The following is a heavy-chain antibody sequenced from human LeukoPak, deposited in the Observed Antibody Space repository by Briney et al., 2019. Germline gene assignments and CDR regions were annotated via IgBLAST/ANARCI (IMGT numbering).Heavy chain of an antibody. J-gene: IGHJ1*01. CDR1: CGSISSGDYY. D-gene: IGHD5-18*01. CDR3: ARGGDSYEQYFQH. V-gene: IGHV4-30-4*01. Sequence: SETLSLTCTVSCGSISSGDYYWSWIRQPPGKGLEWIGYIYYSGSPYYNPSLKSRVTLSVDTSKNQFSLKLSSVTAADTAVYYYARGGDSYEQYFQHWGQGTLVTVSS. CDR2: IYYSGSP.